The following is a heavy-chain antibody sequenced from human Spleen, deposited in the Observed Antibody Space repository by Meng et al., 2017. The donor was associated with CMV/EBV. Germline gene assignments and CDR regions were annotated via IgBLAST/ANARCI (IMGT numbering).Heavy chain of an antibody. CDR2: IIPMFGTP. D-gene: IGHD6-6*01. V-gene: IGHV1-69*05. Sequence: SVKVSCKASENTFANYAVGWVRQAPGQGLEWMGGIIPMFGTPNNAQKFQGRVTINTDDSTRTVYMELSSLTADDTAVYYCARGVEYSSSANWFDSWGQGTLVTSPQ. CDR1: ENTFANYA. J-gene: IGHJ5*01. CDR3: ARGVEYSSSANWFDS.